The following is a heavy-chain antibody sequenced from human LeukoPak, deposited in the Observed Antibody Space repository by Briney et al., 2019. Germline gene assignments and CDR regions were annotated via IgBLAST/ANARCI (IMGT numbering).Heavy chain of an antibody. CDR1: GYTFTSYA. Sequence: ASVKVSCKASGYTFTSYAMHWVRQAPGQRLEWMGWINAGNGNTKYSQKFQGRVTMTEDTSTDTAYMELSSLRSEDTAVYCCATGRIVGLDSSGYYFDYWGQGTLVTVSS. CDR2: INAGNGNT. CDR3: ATGRIVGLDSSGYYFDY. V-gene: IGHV1-3*01. D-gene: IGHD3-22*01. J-gene: IGHJ4*02.